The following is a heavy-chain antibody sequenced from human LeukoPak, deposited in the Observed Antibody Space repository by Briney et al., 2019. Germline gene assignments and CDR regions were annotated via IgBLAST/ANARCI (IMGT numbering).Heavy chain of an antibody. CDR3: ATYRQVLLPFES. J-gene: IGHJ4*02. Sequence: RGSLTLSCAATGFTFSTYWMTWVRQPRWRGLDWVSSIFPSGGEIHYADSVRGRFTISRDNAKSTLSLQMNSLRAEDTAIYYRATYRQVLLPFESWGQGTLVTVSS. CDR1: GFTFSTYW. CDR2: IFPSGGEI. V-gene: IGHV3-23*01. D-gene: IGHD2-8*02.